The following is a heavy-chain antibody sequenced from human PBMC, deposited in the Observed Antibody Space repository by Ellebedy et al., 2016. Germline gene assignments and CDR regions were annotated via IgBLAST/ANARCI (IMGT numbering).Heavy chain of an antibody. Sequence: GESLKISXAASGFTFSSYGMHWVRQAPGEGLEWVAVIWSDGTNKYYADSVKGRFTVSRDNSKNTLYLQMNSLRAEDTAVYYCANFGSGSRFDYWGQGTLVTVSS. D-gene: IGHD3-3*01. CDR1: GFTFSSYG. CDR2: IWSDGTNK. J-gene: IGHJ4*02. CDR3: ANFGSGSRFDY. V-gene: IGHV3-33*08.